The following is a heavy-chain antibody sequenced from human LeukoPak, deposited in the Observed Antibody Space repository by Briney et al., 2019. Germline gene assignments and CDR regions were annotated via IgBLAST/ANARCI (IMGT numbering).Heavy chain of an antibody. D-gene: IGHD6-13*01. Sequence: SETLSLTCAVSGGSISSSNWWSWVRQPPGKGLEWIGEIYHSGRTNYNPSLKSRVTISVDKSKNKFSLKLSSVTAADTAVYYCARQISAAAIDYWGQGTLVTVSS. V-gene: IGHV4-4*02. CDR1: GGSISSSNW. CDR2: IYHSGRT. CDR3: ARQISAAAIDY. J-gene: IGHJ4*02.